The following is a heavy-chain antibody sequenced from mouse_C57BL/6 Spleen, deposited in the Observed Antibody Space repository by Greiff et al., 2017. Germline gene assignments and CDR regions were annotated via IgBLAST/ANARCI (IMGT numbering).Heavy chain of an antibody. J-gene: IGHJ1*03. Sequence: VQLQQSGAELVKPGASVKMSCKASGYTFTSYWITWVKQRPGQGLEWIGDIYPGSGSTNYNEKFKSKATLTVDTSSSTAYMQLSSLTSEDSAVYYCARGSGSSSYWYFDVGGTGTTVTVSS. CDR3: ARGSGSSSYWYFDV. CDR2: IYPGSGST. D-gene: IGHD1-1*01. CDR1: GYTFTSYW. V-gene: IGHV1-55*01.